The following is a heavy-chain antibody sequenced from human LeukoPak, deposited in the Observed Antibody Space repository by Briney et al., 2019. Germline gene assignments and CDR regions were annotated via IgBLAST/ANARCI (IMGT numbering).Heavy chain of an antibody. J-gene: IGHJ4*02. CDR2: ISGSGGST. D-gene: IGHD5-18*01. Sequence: PGGSLRLSCAASGFTFSSYAMSWVRQAPGKGLKWVSAISGSGGSTYYADSVKGRFTISRDNSKNTLYLQMNSLRAEDTAVYYCAKDPGGLWLLKTVNYYFDYWGQGTLVTVSS. V-gene: IGHV3-23*01. CDR1: GFTFSSYA. CDR3: AKDPGGLWLLKTVNYYFDY.